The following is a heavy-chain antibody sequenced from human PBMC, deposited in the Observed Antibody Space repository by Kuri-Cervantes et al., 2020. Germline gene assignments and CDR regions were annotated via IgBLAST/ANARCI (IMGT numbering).Heavy chain of an antibody. J-gene: IGHJ3*02. CDR3: ARDGATYYYDSSGYGDAFDI. V-gene: IGHV3-30*03. CDR2: ISYGGSNK. CDR1: GFTFSSYS. D-gene: IGHD3-22*01. Sequence: GESLKISCAASGFTFSSYSMNWVRQAPGKGLEWVAVISYGGSNKYYADSVKGRFTISRDNSKNTLYLQMNSLRAEDTALYHCARDGATYYYDSSGYGDAFDIWGQGTMVTVSS.